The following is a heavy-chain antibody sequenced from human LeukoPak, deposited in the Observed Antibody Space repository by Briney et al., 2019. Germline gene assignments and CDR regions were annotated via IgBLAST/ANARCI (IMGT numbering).Heavy chain of an antibody. CDR3: AKAPVTTCSGAYCYPFDY. D-gene: IGHD2-15*01. V-gene: IGHV3-48*03. Sequence: PGGSLRLSCAASGFTFSSYEMTWVRQAPGKGLEWVSYISSSGSTTHYADSVKGRFTFSRDNAKNSLYLQMNSLRAGDAAVYYCAKAPVTTCSGAYCYPFDYWSQGTLVTVSS. J-gene: IGHJ4*02. CDR2: ISSSGSTT. CDR1: GFTFSSYE.